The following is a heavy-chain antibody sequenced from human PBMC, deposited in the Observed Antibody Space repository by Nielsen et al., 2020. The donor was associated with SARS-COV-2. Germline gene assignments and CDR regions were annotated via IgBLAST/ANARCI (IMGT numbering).Heavy chain of an antibody. D-gene: IGHD6-19*01. CDR2: IYHSGST. J-gene: IGHJ4*02. CDR1: GGSFSGYY. CDR3: ARSPPPIAVAGYFDY. Sequence: SETLSLTCAVYGGSFSGYYWGRIRQPPGKGLEWIGSIYHSGSTYYNPSLKSRVTISVDTSKNQFSLKLSSVTAADTAVYYCARSPPPIAVAGYFDYWGQGTLVTVSS. V-gene: IGHV4-38-2*01.